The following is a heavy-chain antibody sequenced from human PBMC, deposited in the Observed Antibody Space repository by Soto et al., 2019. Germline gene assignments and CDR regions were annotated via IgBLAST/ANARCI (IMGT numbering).Heavy chain of an antibody. J-gene: IGHJ6*02. D-gene: IGHD2-21*02. CDR3: ARGRRLLFNYYHYGMDV. Sequence: SETLSLTCAVYGGSFSGYYWSWIRLPPGKGLEWIGEINHSGSTNSNPSLKSRVTISVDTSKNQFSLKLSSVTAADTAVYYCARGRRLLFNYYHYGMDVWGQGTTVT. V-gene: IGHV4-34*01. CDR1: GGSFSGYY. CDR2: INHSGST.